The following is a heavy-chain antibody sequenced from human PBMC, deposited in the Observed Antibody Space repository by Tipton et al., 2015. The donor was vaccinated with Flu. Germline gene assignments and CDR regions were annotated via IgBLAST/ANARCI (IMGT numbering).Heavy chain of an antibody. CDR3: ARGVYGDDGAFDI. CDR1: GGSINYYC. Sequence: TLSLTCTVSGGSINYYCWTWIRQPPGRGLEWIGHIFDTGNTNYNPSLKSRVTMSLDPSKYYFSLKLSSVTAADTAVYYCARGVYGDDGAFDIWGRGTMVTVSS. J-gene: IGHJ3*02. CDR2: IFDTGNT. V-gene: IGHV4-59*01. D-gene: IGHD4-17*01.